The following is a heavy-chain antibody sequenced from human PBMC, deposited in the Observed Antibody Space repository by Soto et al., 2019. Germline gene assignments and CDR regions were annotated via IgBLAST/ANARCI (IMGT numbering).Heavy chain of an antibody. J-gene: IGHJ4*02. CDR1: GGTFSSYT. CDR3: ARGGLSPYGDYEDY. V-gene: IGHV1-69*02. D-gene: IGHD4-17*01. Sequence: QVQLVQSGAEVKKPGSSVKVSCKASGGTFSSYTISWVRQAPGQGLEWMGRIIPILGIANYAQKFQGRVTITADKSTSTADMGLSSLRSEDTAVYYCARGGLSPYGDYEDYWGQGTLVTVSS. CDR2: IIPILGIA.